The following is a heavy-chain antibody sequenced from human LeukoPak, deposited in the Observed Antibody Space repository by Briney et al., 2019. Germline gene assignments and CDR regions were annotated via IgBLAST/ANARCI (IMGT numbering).Heavy chain of an antibody. CDR1: GFTFSTYY. D-gene: IGHD2-2*02. Sequence: GGSLRLSCAASGFTFSTYYMSWVRQAPGKGLEWVANIKQDGSEKYYVDSVKGRFTISRDNAKNSLYLQMNNMRAEDTAVYYCARSRYCSSTSCYKDYWGQGTLVTVSS. V-gene: IGHV3-7*01. CDR2: IKQDGSEK. J-gene: IGHJ4*02. CDR3: ARSRYCSSTSCYKDY.